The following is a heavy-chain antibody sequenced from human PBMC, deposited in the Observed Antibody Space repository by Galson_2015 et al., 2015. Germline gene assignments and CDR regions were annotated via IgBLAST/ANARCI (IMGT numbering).Heavy chain of an antibody. Sequence: CAISGDSVSSNTASWTWIRKSPSRGLEWLGRTYYRSKWFKEYAVSVKSRITINADTSKNQFSLQLNSVTPEDTAVYYCARWSGVDYWSPGTLVTVSS. D-gene: IGHD1-26*01. CDR3: ARWSGVDY. V-gene: IGHV6-1*01. CDR1: GDSVSSNTAS. J-gene: IGHJ4*02. CDR2: TYYRSKWFK.